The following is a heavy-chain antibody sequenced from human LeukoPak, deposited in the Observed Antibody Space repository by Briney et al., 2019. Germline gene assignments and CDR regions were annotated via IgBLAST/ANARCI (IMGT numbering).Heavy chain of an antibody. D-gene: IGHD6-13*01. J-gene: IGHJ4*02. Sequence: PGGPLRLSCAASGFTFSSYSMNWLRQAPGKELEWVSSISSSSSYIYYADSVKGRFTISRDNAKNSLYLQMNSLRAEDTAVYYCASAPWGIAAAGGGGTDYWGQGTLVTVSS. CDR2: ISSSSSYI. CDR3: ASAPWGIAAAGGGGTDY. V-gene: IGHV3-21*01. CDR1: GFTFSSYS.